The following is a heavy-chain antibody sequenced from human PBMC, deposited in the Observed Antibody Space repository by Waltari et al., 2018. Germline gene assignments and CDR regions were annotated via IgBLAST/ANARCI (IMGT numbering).Heavy chain of an antibody. CDR3: ARLRDYGDFRVDY. V-gene: IGHV4-61*09. CDR2: IYTSGST. CDR1: GGSISSGSYY. J-gene: IGHJ4*02. D-gene: IGHD4-17*01. Sequence: QVQLQESGPGLVKPSQTLSLTCTVSGGSISSGSYYWSWIRQPAGKGLEWIGYIYTSGSTYYNPSLKSRVTISVDTSKNQFSLKLSSVTAADTAVYYCARLRDYGDFRVDYWGQGTLVTVSS.